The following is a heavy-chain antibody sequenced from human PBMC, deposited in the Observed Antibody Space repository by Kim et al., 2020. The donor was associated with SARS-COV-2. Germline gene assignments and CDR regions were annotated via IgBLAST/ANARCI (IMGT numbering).Heavy chain of an antibody. Sequence: ASVKVSCKASGYTFTSSAMNWVRQAPGQGLEWMGWINTNTGNPTYAQGFTGRVVFSLDTSVSTAYLQISSLKTEDTAVYYCHTPWFGESSDAFDMWGQGTMVTVSS. V-gene: IGHV7-4-1*02. CDR2: INTNTGNP. CDR3: HTPWFGESSDAFDM. CDR1: GYTFTSSA. J-gene: IGHJ3*02. D-gene: IGHD3-10*01.